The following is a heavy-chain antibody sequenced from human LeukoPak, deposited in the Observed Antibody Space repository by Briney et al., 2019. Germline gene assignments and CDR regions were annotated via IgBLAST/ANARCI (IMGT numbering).Heavy chain of an antibody. CDR3: GGSTDGIYYYFDY. V-gene: IGHV1-69*05. CDR2: IIPIFGTA. CDR1: GGTFSSYA. D-gene: IGHD1-26*01. Sequence: SVKVSCKASGGTFSSYAISWVRQAPGQGLEWMGRIIPIFGTANYAQKFQGRVTITTDESTSTAYMELSSLRSEDTAVYYCGGSTDGIYYYFDYWGQGTLVTVSS. J-gene: IGHJ4*02.